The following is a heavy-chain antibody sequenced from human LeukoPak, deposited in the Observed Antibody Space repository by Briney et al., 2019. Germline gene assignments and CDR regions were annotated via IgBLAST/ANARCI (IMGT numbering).Heavy chain of an antibody. CDR3: ARDVYSSSSYGIFDY. CDR1: GFTVSSNY. J-gene: IGHJ4*02. CDR2: IYTGGST. V-gene: IGHV3-53*01. D-gene: IGHD6-13*01. Sequence: GGSLRLSCAASGFTVSSNYMSWVRQAPGKGLEWVSVIYTGGSTYYADSVKGRFTISRDNAKNSLYLQMNSLRAEDTAVYYCARDVYSSSSYGIFDYWGQGTLVTVSS.